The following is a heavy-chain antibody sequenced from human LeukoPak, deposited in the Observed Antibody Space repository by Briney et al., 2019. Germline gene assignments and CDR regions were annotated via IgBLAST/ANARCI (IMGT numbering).Heavy chain of an antibody. CDR1: GYTFTGYY. V-gene: IGHV1-2*02. CDR2: INPNSGGT. J-gene: IGHJ6*03. CDR3: ARGVGPTPHYMDV. Sequence: ASVKVSCKXSGYTFTGYYMHWVRQTPGQGLEGMGWINPNSGGTNYAQKFQGRVTMTRDTSISTAYMELSRLRSDDTAVYYFARGVGPTPHYMDVWGKGTTVTVSS. D-gene: IGHD2-15*01.